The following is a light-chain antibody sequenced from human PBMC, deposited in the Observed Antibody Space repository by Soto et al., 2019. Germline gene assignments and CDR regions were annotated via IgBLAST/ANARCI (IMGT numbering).Light chain of an antibody. V-gene: IGKV1-27*01. J-gene: IGKJ5*01. CDR3: QKFNTAPLP. CDR2: SAS. CDR1: QDISVY. Sequence: DIQMTQSPSSLSASVGDRVTITCRARQDISVYLAWYQQKPGKVPKLLIYSASTLQSGVPSRFSGSGSGTDFTLSLSSLQPEDVATYFCQKFNTAPLPFGQGTRLEIK.